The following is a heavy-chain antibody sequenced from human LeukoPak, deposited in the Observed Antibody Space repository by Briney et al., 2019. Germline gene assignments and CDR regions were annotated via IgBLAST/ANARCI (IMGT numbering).Heavy chain of an antibody. Sequence: GGSLRLSCAASRFTFSNYDMNWVRQSPGRGLEWVSLISGLDSTIHYADSVKGRFTISRDNAKNALYLQMSSLRDEDPAIYYCAVEISMIRGVALDYWGQGTPVTVSS. D-gene: IGHD3-10*01. CDR3: AVEISMIRGVALDY. CDR2: ISGLDSTI. J-gene: IGHJ4*02. CDR1: RFTFSNYD. V-gene: IGHV3-48*03.